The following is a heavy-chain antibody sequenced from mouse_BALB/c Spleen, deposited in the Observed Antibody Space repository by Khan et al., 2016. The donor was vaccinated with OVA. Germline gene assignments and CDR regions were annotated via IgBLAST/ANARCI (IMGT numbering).Heavy chain of an antibody. CDR3: TRRNWDGAWFAY. CDR2: IYPGNTDT. Sequence: EVQLQQSGTVLARPGASVKMSCKASGYTFTSYWMHWVKQRPGQGLEWIGDIYPGNTDTNYNQKFKGKAKLTAVTSTSTAYMERSSLTKEDSAVYYWTRRNWDGAWFAYWGQGTLVTVSA. CDR1: GYTFTSYW. V-gene: IGHV1-5*01. J-gene: IGHJ3*01. D-gene: IGHD4-1*01.